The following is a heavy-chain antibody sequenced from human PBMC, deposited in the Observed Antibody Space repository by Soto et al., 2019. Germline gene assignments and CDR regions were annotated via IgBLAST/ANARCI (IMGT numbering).Heavy chain of an antibody. D-gene: IGHD5-18*01. Sequence: EVQLVESGGGFVQPGRSLTLACATSGFTFQNFAMHWVRQAPGKGLIWVSSINWNSRTILYADSVKGRFTISRDNATSSLYLQMNSLRVEDTALYYCVKDFSGYTHGVRAFENWGQGTMVTVSS. J-gene: IGHJ3*02. CDR1: GFTFQNFA. CDR3: VKDFSGYTHGVRAFEN. CDR2: INWNSRTI. V-gene: IGHV3-9*01.